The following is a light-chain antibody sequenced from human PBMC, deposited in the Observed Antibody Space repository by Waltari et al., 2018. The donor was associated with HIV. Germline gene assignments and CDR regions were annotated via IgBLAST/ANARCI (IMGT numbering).Light chain of an antibody. CDR3: QQYVTSPIT. Sequence: ENVLTQSPGTLSLSPGERATLSCRASHSLSNNYFTWYQQKPGQAPRLLIYDASSRATGIPDRFSGSGSGTDFTLTISRLEPEDFAVYYCQQYVTSPITFGQGTRLDIK. J-gene: IGKJ5*01. V-gene: IGKV3-20*01. CDR2: DAS. CDR1: HSLSNNY.